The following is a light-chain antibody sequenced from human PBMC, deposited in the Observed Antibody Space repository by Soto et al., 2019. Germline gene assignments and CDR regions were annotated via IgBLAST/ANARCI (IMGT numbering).Light chain of an antibody. Sequence: DIQMTQSPSPLSASVGDRVTITCRARQSISSSLAWYQQKPGKAPKLLIYDASSLESGVPSRFSGSGSGTGFTLTISSLQPDDFATYYCQQYNSYSGTCGQGTKVDIK. CDR3: QQYNSYSGT. J-gene: IGKJ1*01. CDR2: DAS. V-gene: IGKV1-5*01. CDR1: QSISSS.